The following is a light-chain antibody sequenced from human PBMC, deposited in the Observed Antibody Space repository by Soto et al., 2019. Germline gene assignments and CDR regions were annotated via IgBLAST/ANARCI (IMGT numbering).Light chain of an antibody. CDR1: SSNIGSNT. J-gene: IGLJ2*01. Sequence: QSVLTQPPSASGTPGQRFNISCSGSSSNIGSNTVNWYQQLPGTAPKLLIYSNNQRPSGVPDRFSGSKSGTSASLAISGLQSEDEADYYCAAWDDSLNGVVFGGGTKLTVL. CDR2: SNN. V-gene: IGLV1-44*01. CDR3: AAWDDSLNGVV.